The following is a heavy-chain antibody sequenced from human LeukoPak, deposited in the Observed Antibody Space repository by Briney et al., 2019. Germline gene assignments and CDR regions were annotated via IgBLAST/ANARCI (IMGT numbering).Heavy chain of an antibody. D-gene: IGHD5-12*01. CDR3: AKSFRRRYSGYDDQYYFDY. J-gene: IGHJ4*02. V-gene: IGHV3-23*01. Sequence: PGGSLRLSCAASGFTFSSYAMSWVRQAPGKGLEGVSAISGSGGSTYYADSVKGRFTISRDNSKNTLYLQMNSLRAEDTAVYYCAKSFRRRYSGYDDQYYFDYWGQGTLVTVSS. CDR1: GFTFSSYA. CDR2: ISGSGGST.